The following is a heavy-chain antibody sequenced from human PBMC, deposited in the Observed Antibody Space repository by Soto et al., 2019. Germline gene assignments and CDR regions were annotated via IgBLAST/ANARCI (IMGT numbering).Heavy chain of an antibody. Sequence: GGSLRLSCASSVFTFSSYGMQWVRQAPGKGLEWVAVISYDGSNKYYADSVKGRFTISRDNSKNTLYLQMNSLRAEDTAVYYCAKDLRVWGSYRSPNWFDPWGQGTLVTVSS. V-gene: IGHV3-30*18. CDR1: VFTFSSYG. D-gene: IGHD3-16*02. CDR2: ISYDGSNK. CDR3: AKDLRVWGSYRSPNWFDP. J-gene: IGHJ5*02.